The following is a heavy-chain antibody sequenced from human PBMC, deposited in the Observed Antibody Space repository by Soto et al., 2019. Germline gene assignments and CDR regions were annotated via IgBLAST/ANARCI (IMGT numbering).Heavy chain of an antibody. Sequence: PSETLSLTCTVSGGSISSSSYYWGWIRQPPGKGLEWIGSIYYSGSTYYNSSLKSRVTISVDTSKNQFSLKLSSVTAADTAVYYCASPKPGYYYDSSGYRFDYWGQGTLVTVSS. J-gene: IGHJ4*02. CDR3: ASPKPGYYYDSSGYRFDY. V-gene: IGHV4-39*01. CDR1: GGSISSSSYY. D-gene: IGHD3-22*01. CDR2: IYYSGST.